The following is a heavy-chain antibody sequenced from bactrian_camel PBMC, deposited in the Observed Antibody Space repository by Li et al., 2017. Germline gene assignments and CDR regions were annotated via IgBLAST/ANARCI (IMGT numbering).Heavy chain of an antibody. CDR3: AAARASSSTCSRGYVLRQSQTAS. J-gene: IGHJ4*01. CDR1: GYTYSSYC. D-gene: IGHD1*01. Sequence: VQLVESGGGSGQTGGSLTLSCAASGYTYSSYCMAWFHQSPGKEREGVAVIYTGDGPTHVANSVAARFIISQDGIENTLYLQMNNLKPEDTAMYYCAAARASSSTCSRGYVLRQSQTASWGQGTQVTVS. CDR2: IYTGDGPT. V-gene: IGHV3S31*01.